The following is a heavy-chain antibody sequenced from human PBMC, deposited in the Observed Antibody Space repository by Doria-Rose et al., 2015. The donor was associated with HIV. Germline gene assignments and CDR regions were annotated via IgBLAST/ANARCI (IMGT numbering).Heavy chain of an antibody. CDR3: ARIKSSRWYHKYYLDF. D-gene: IGHD6-13*01. Sequence: QVQLVQSGPVLVKPTETLTLTCTVSGVSLSNPGMGVSWIRQPPGKALEWLADIFSDDERSHKTSLKSRLTISRGASKSQVVLTMTDMDPVDTATYYCARIKSSRWYHKYYLDFWGQGTLVIVSA. J-gene: IGHJ4*02. CDR2: IFSDDER. CDR1: GVSLSNPGMG. V-gene: IGHV2-26*01.